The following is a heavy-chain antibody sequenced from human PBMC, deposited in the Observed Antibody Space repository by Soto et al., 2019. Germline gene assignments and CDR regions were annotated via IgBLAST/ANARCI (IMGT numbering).Heavy chain of an antibody. CDR2: IYYSGST. V-gene: IGHV4-30-4*01. CDR1: GGSISSGDYY. CDR3: ASMEGVATINSDDAFDI. D-gene: IGHD5-12*01. J-gene: IGHJ3*02. Sequence: SETLSLTCTVSGGSISSGDYYWSWIRQPPGKGLEWIGYIYYSGSTYYNPSLKSRVTISVDTSKNQFSLKLSSVTAADTAVYYCASMEGVATINSDDAFDIWGQGXMVTVSS.